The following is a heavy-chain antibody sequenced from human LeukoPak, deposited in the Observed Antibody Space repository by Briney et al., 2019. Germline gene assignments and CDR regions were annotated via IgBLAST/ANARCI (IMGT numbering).Heavy chain of an antibody. Sequence: PGGSLRLSCAASGFTFSSYWTSWVRQAPGKGLEWVAIINQDGSEKYYVDSVKGRFTISRDNAKNSLYLQMNSPSAEDTAVYYCALRRNFFFDYWGQGTLVTVSS. D-gene: IGHD3-3*01. V-gene: IGHV3-7*01. CDR2: INQDGSEK. CDR3: ALRRNFFFDY. J-gene: IGHJ4*02. CDR1: GFTFSSYW.